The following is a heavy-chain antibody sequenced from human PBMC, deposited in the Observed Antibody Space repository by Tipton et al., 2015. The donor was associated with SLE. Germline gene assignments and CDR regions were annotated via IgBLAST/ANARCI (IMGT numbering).Heavy chain of an antibody. D-gene: IGHD3-16*01. CDR1: GFTFSDYY. J-gene: IGHJ3*02. Sequence: SLRLSCAASGFTFSDYYMTWIRQAPGKGLEYVSHMSATTTYIYYADSVRGRFTISRDNTKKSLYLQMDSLRADDTAVYYCARFNDVRWALDIWGQGTMVTVSS. V-gene: IGHV3-11*06. CDR2: MSATTTYI. CDR3: ARFNDVRWALDI.